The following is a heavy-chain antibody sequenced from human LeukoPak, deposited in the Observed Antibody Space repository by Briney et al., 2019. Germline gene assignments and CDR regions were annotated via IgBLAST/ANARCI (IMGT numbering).Heavy chain of an antibody. Sequence: GGSLRLSCAASGFTFSSYSMNWVRQAPGKGLEWVSSISSSSSYIYYADSVKGRFTISRDNSKNTLYLQMNSLRAEDTAVYYCARAYYSGSYYLGYWGQGTLVTVSS. V-gene: IGHV3-21*04. CDR1: GFTFSSYS. D-gene: IGHD3-10*01. J-gene: IGHJ4*02. CDR2: ISSSSSYI. CDR3: ARAYYSGSYYLGY.